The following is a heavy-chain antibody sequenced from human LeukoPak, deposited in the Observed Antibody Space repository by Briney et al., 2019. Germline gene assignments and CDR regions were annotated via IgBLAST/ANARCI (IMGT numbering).Heavy chain of an antibody. Sequence: SETLSLTCTVSGGSINNYYWGWIRQPPGKGLEWIGYVHYTGSTNYNPSLKSRVTISVDTSKNQFSLKLSSVTAADTAVYYCARLGGYSYYYDSSGYRLGELDYWGQGTLVTVSS. V-gene: IGHV4-59*01. CDR2: VHYTGST. CDR1: GGSINNYY. CDR3: ARLGGYSYYYDSSGYRLGELDY. D-gene: IGHD3-22*01. J-gene: IGHJ4*02.